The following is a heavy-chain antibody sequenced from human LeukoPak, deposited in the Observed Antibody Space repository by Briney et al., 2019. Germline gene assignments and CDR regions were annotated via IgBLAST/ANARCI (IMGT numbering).Heavy chain of an antibody. J-gene: IGHJ5*02. CDR2: IKTAGSEK. D-gene: IGHD3/OR15-3a*01. Sequence: GGSLSLSCTASGFIFSDSWMSWVRQAPGKGLEWVATIKTAGSEKFHVASVSGRFSISRDNTKDSLYLQMNGLRVDDTALYYCVRGGTYWTVSWGQGTLVTVSS. CDR3: VRGGTYWTVS. V-gene: IGHV3-7*01. CDR1: GFIFSDSW.